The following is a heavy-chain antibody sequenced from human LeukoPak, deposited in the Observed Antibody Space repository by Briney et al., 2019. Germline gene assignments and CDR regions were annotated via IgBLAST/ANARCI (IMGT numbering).Heavy chain of an antibody. V-gene: IGHV1-8*01. D-gene: IGHD5-18*01. CDR3: ARLLSDTAMAPYYFDY. CDR1: GYTFTSYD. Sequence: GASVKVSCKASGYTFTSYDINWVRQATGQGLEWMGWMNPNSGNTGYAQKFQGRVTMTRDTSISTAYMELSRLRSDDTAVYYCARLLSDTAMAPYYFDYWGQGTLVTVSS. CDR2: MNPNSGNT. J-gene: IGHJ4*02.